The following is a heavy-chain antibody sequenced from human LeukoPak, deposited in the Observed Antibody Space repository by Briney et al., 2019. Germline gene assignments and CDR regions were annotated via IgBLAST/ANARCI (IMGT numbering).Heavy chain of an antibody. Sequence: GGSLRLSCAASGFTFSSYSMNWVRQAPGERLEWVSSISSSSSYIYYADSVKGRFTISRDNSKNTLYLQMNSLRAEDTAVYYCARAAIDPYYDSSGYYGFDIWGQGTMVTV. CDR1: GFTFSSYS. CDR3: ARAAIDPYYDSSGYYGFDI. J-gene: IGHJ3*02. D-gene: IGHD3-22*01. CDR2: ISSSSSYI. V-gene: IGHV3-21*01.